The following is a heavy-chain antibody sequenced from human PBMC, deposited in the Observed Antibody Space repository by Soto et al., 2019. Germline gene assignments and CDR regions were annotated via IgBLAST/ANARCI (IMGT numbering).Heavy chain of an antibody. CDR1: GLAVTSNY. V-gene: IGHV3-53*01. J-gene: IGHJ6*04. CDR2: VYSSGTT. D-gene: IGHD2-15*01. Sequence: PGGSLRLSCAASGLAVTSNYMSWVRQAPGKGLEWVSIVYSSGTTYYADSVKGRFTFSRDKSENTIYLQMSSLRAEDTAVYYCARDDVLCDGGRCYGVPLDVWSKGTTVTVSS. CDR3: ARDDVLCDGGRCYGVPLDV.